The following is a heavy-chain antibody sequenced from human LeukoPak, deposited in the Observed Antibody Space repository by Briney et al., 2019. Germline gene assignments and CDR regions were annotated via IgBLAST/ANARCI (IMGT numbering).Heavy chain of an antibody. CDR3: ARDIAVAGANIDY. CDR2: INPNSGGT. D-gene: IGHD6-19*01. V-gene: IGHV1-2*02. Sequence: ASVKVSCKASGYTFTGYYMHWVRQAPGLGLEWMGWINPNSGGTNYAQKFQGRVTMTRDTSISTAYMELSRLRSDDTAVYYCARDIAVAGANIDYWGQGTLVTVSS. J-gene: IGHJ4*02. CDR1: GYTFTGYY.